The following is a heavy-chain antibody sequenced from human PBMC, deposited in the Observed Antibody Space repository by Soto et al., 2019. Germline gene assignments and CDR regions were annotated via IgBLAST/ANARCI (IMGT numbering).Heavy chain of an antibody. V-gene: IGHV1-24*01. J-gene: IGHJ5*02. CDR3: AIAAYCSGATCYSGYNWFDP. CDR2: FDPENDET. Sequence: ASVKVSCKASGYTLSEVSIHWVRQTPGKGLEWMGGFDPENDETSYAQKFQGRVTLTEDTSTDTAYLELSSLRSEDTAIYYCAIAAYCSGATCYSGYNWFDPWGQGTQVTVSS. CDR1: GYTLSEVS. D-gene: IGHD2-2*01.